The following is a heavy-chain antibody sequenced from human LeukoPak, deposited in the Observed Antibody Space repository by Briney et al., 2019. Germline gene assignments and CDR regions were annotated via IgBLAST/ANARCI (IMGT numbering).Heavy chain of an antibody. J-gene: IGHJ4*02. D-gene: IGHD6-6*01. V-gene: IGHV3-9*01. CDR1: GFTFDDYA. CDR2: ISWNSGSI. CDR3: AKDRGIAARHGEFDD. Sequence: PGRSLRLSCAASGFTFDDYAMHWVRQAPGKGLEWASGISWNSGSIGYADSVKGRFTISRDNAKNSLYLQMNSLRAEDTALYYCAKDRGIAARHGEFDDWGQGTLVTVSS.